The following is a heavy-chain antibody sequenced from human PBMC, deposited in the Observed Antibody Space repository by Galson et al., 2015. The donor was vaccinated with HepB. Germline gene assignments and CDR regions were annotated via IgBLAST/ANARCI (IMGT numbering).Heavy chain of an antibody. V-gene: IGHV1-69*13. CDR3: ARVAGHGGYYYSSAEDY. Sequence: SVKVSCKASGGTFSSYAISWVRQAPGQGLEWMGGIIPIFGTANYAQKFQGRVTITADESTSTAYMELSSLRSEDTAVYYCARVAGHGGYYYSSAEDYWGQGTLVTVSS. CDR1: GGTFSSYA. D-gene: IGHD3-22*01. J-gene: IGHJ4*02. CDR2: IIPIFGTA.